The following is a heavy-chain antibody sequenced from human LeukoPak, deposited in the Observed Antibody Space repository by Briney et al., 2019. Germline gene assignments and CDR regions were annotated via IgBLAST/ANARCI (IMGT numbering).Heavy chain of an antibody. CDR1: GYTFTNYW. V-gene: IGHV5-51*01. Sequence: GESLKISCKSSGYTFTNYWIGWARQMPGRGLEWMGIIYPDDSDTRYSPSFQGQVTISADKSTTTAYLQWSSLTASDSAMYCCARHYGRYCSSSACPFDLWGQGTLVTVSS. D-gene: IGHD2-15*01. J-gene: IGHJ4*02. CDR3: ARHYGRYCSSSACPFDL. CDR2: IYPDDSDT.